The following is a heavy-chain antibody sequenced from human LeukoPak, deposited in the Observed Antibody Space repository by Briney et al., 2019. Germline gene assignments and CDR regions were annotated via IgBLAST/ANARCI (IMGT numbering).Heavy chain of an antibody. J-gene: IGHJ3*02. Sequence: XYIYFSVITKYNPYLKIRVTISVDTSRNQVSLKLNSVTAADTAVYYCARRQDYADYDLGAFDIWGQGTMVTVSS. D-gene: IGHD4-17*01. V-gene: IGHV4-61*07. CDR2: IYFSVIT. CDR3: ARRQDYADYDLGAFDI.